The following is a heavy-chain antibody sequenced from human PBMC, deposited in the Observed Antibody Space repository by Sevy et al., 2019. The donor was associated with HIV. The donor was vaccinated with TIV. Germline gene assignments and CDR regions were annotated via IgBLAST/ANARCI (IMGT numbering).Heavy chain of an antibody. D-gene: IGHD5-18*01. CDR3: ARVGGAWVTYYFDY. Sequence: SETLSLTCAVSGGSFSGYYWSWIRQPPGKGLEWIGEINHSGSTNYNPSLKSRVTISVDTSKNQFSLKLSSVTAADTAVYYCARVGGAWVTYYFDYWGQGTLVTVSS. CDR2: INHSGST. V-gene: IGHV4-34*01. J-gene: IGHJ4*02. CDR1: GGSFSGYY.